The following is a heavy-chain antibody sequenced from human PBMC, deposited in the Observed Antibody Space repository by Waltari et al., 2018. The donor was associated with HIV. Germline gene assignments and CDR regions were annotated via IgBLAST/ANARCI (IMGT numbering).Heavy chain of an antibody. CDR2: INPNSGGT. Sequence: QVQLVQSGAEVKKPGASVKVSCKASGYTFTGYYMHWVRQAPGQGLEWMGWINPNSGGTNYAQKFQGRVTMTRDTPISTAYMELSRLRSDDTAVYYCATALYSSSSAGSIDYWGQGTLVTVSS. CDR1: GYTFTGYY. V-gene: IGHV1-2*02. J-gene: IGHJ4*02. D-gene: IGHD6-6*01. CDR3: ATALYSSSSAGSIDY.